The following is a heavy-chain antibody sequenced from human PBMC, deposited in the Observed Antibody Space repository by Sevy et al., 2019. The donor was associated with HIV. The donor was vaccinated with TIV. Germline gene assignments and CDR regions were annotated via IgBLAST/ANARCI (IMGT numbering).Heavy chain of an antibody. Sequence: GGSLRLSCAASGFTFSSYGMHWVRQAPGKGLEWVAVISYDGSNKYYAHSVKGRFTISRDNSKNTLYLQMNSLRAEDTAVYYCAKDLYSSGWALSLFDYWGQGTLVTVSS. V-gene: IGHV3-30*18. J-gene: IGHJ4*02. CDR3: AKDLYSSGWALSLFDY. CDR1: GFTFSSYG. D-gene: IGHD6-19*01. CDR2: ISYDGSNK.